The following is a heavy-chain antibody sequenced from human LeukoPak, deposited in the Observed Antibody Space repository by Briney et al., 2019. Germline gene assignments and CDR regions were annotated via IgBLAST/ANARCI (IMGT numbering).Heavy chain of an antibody. J-gene: IGHJ6*02. V-gene: IGHV1-2*02. Sequence: ASVKVSCKASGYTFTGYYMHWVRQATGQGLEWMGWINPNSGGTNYAQKFQGRVTMTRDKSISTAYMEPSRLRSDDTAVYYCARLMRYYDFWSGDYYGMDVWGQGTTVTVSS. CDR1: GYTFTGYY. D-gene: IGHD3-3*01. CDR2: INPNSGGT. CDR3: ARLMRYYDFWSGDYYGMDV.